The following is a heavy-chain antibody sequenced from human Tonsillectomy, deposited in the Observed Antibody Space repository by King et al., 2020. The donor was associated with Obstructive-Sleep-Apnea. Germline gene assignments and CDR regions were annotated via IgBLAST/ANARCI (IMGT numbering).Heavy chain of an antibody. V-gene: IGHV4-30-2*01. CDR3: VRLDYDTSGYFFDY. CDR1: GGPVSGGRYS. Sequence: LQLQESGSGLAKPSQTLSLTCAVSGGPVSGGRYSWGWIRKPPGRGLEWIGHIYWSGTTHYKPPLKSRVAISVDTSKNQFSLNLTSVTAADTAVYYCVRLDYDTSGYFFDYWGRGTLVTVSS. J-gene: IGHJ4*02. CDR2: IYWSGTT. D-gene: IGHD3-22*01.